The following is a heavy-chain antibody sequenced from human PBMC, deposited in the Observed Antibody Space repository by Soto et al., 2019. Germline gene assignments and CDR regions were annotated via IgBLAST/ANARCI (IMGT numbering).Heavy chain of an antibody. D-gene: IGHD3-3*02. CDR2: IFYLGSS. J-gene: IGHJ5*02. Sequence: SLTCTVSGDSIISSDFYWGWVRQPPGKGLEWIGSIFYLGSSYYNPSLKSRVTMSVDTSKNQFSLRLRSVTAADTALYFCARHSLALRKNNWFDPWGQGIMVTVS. CDR1: GDSIISSDFY. CDR3: ARHSLALRKNNWFDP. V-gene: IGHV4-39*01.